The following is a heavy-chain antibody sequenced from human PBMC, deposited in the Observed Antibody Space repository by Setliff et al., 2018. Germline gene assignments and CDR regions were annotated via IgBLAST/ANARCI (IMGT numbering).Heavy chain of an antibody. CDR2: IYPDDSDT. V-gene: IGHV5-51*01. CDR3: ARRRRFDSGGPRSPWYFDL. CDR1: GYNFLDYW. J-gene: IGHJ2*01. D-gene: IGHD3-22*01. Sequence: GESLTISCKASGYNFLDYWIGGVRQMPGKGLEWMGIIYPDDSDTRYSPSVQGPFTISADKSISTAYLQWSSLKASDTAFYYCARRRRFDSGGPRSPWYFDLWGRGTLVTVSS.